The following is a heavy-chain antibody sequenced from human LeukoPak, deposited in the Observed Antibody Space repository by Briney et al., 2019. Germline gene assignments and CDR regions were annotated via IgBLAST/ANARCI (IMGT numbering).Heavy chain of an antibody. Sequence: GASVKVSCKTSGYTFTSYGISWVRQAPGQGLEWMGWISGNNGNTKYEQKILGRVTMTTDTSTSTAYMELRSLRSDDTAVYYCARDGIVDHFWSLFDYWGQGTLVTVSS. CDR1: GYTFTSYG. V-gene: IGHV1-18*01. D-gene: IGHD3-3*02. CDR2: ISGNNGNT. J-gene: IGHJ4*02. CDR3: ARDGIVDHFWSLFDY.